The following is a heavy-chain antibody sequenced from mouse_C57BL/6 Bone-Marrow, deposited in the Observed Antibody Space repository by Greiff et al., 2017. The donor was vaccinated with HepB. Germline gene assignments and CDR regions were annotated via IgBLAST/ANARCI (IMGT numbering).Heavy chain of an antibody. CDR3: ARKEDYSKGYFDV. Sequence: VQLQQSGAELARPGASVKLSCKASGYTFTSYGISWVKQRTGQGLEWIGEIYPRSGNTYYNEKFKGKATLTADKSSSTAYMELRSLTSEDSAVYFCARKEDYSKGYFDVWGTGTTVTVSS. CDR1: GYTFTSYG. V-gene: IGHV1-81*01. D-gene: IGHD2-5*01. J-gene: IGHJ1*03. CDR2: IYPRSGNT.